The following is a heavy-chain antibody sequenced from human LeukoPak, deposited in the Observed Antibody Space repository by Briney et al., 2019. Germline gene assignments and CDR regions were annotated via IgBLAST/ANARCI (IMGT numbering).Heavy chain of an antibody. CDR1: GFAFSSYW. J-gene: IGHJ4*02. Sequence: GGSLRLSCGASGFAFSSYWMSWVRQAPGKGLEWVAKIKQDGSEKYYVESVKGRFTLSRDNAKNSLYLQMNSQRAEDTAVYYCARGPTRANSSDYWGQGTLVAVSS. V-gene: IGHV3-7*01. CDR3: ARGPTRANSSDY. D-gene: IGHD2/OR15-2a*01. CDR2: IKQDGSEK.